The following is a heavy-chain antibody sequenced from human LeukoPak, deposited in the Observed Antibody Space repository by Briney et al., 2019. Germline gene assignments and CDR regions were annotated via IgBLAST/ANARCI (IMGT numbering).Heavy chain of an antibody. D-gene: IGHD4-17*01. Sequence: GGSLRLSCAASGFTFSSYAMSWVRQAPGKGLEWVSAISGSGGSTYYADSVKGRFTISRDNSKNTLYLQMNSLRAEDTAVYYCAKDGSLMVTTYYFDYWGQGTLVTVSS. V-gene: IGHV3-23*01. CDR2: ISGSGGST. J-gene: IGHJ4*02. CDR3: AKDGSLMVTTYYFDY. CDR1: GFTFSSYA.